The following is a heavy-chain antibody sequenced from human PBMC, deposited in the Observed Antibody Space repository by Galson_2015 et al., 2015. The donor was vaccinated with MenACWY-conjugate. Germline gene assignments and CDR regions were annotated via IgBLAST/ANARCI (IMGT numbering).Heavy chain of an antibody. Sequence: QSGAEVKQPGESLEISCKGSGYYFTSYWIAWVRQIPGKGLEWMGLISPGDSNTRYSPSFQGQVTISADKSISTAYLQWSSLKASDTAMYYCARHSPGGRGMDVWGQGTTVTVSS. V-gene: IGHV5-51*01. D-gene: IGHD1-26*01. J-gene: IGHJ6*02. CDR2: ISPGDSNT. CDR3: ARHSPGGRGMDV. CDR1: GYYFTSYW.